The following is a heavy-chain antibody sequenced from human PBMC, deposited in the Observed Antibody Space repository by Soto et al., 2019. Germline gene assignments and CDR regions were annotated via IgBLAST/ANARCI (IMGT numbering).Heavy chain of an antibody. CDR1: GFTFSNYW. J-gene: IGHJ5*02. D-gene: IGHD3-22*01. CDR3: ARDLVVIVQNWFDP. Sequence: GGSLRLSCAASGFTFSNYWIHWVRQAPGKGLVWVSRINSDGRTTNYADSVKGRFTISRDNAKNSLYLQMNSLRDEDTAVYYCARDLVVIVQNWFDPWGQGTLVTVSS. V-gene: IGHV3-74*01. CDR2: INSDGRTT.